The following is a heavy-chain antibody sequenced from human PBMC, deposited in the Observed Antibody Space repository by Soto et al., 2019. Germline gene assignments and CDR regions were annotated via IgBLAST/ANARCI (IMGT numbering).Heavy chain of an antibody. V-gene: IGHV5-10-1*01. CDR2: LDHSDYYT. D-gene: IGHD3-10*01. CDR1: GYSFTSYW. J-gene: IGHJ6*02. Sequence: LGESLMISCKGSGYSFTSYWISSVRQMPGQGQEWLGRLDHSDYYTNYSPSFQVHVTISADKSISPAYLQWRSLKAPDTAMYYCARRVFYYRGVMSVRYYGMDVWGQGSTVTVSS. CDR3: ARRVFYYRGVMSVRYYGMDV.